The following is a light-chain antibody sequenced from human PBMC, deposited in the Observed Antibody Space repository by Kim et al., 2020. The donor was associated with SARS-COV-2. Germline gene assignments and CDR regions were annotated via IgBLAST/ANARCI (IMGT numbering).Light chain of an antibody. CDR2: GKN. V-gene: IGLV3-19*01. CDR3: NSRDSNDNVV. J-gene: IGLJ2*01. CDR1: SVRSYY. Sequence: VALGQKVRITCQGDSVRSYYATWYQQKPGQAPILVIYGKNNRPSGIPDRFSGSSSGNTASLTITGTQAGDEADYYCNSRDSNDNVVFGGGTKLTVL.